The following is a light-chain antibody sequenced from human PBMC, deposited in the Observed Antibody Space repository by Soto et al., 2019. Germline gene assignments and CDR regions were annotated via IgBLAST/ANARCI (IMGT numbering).Light chain of an antibody. CDR1: QSVSSSN. V-gene: IGKV3-20*01. CDR3: QHYGDSPWT. CDR2: GGY. Sequence: EIVLTQSPGTRSLSQLGIASLAFRASQSVSSSNLAWYQQKRGQSPRVIIYGGYTRAAGIPDRFSGSGSGPDFTLTISRLEPQDFAVYFCQHYGDSPWTFGQGTKVDI. J-gene: IGKJ1*01.